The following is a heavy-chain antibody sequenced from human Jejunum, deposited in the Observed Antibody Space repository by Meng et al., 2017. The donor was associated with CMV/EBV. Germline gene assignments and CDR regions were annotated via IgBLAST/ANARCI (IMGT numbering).Heavy chain of an antibody. V-gene: IGHV3-48*03. CDR3: ARDKGYCSSTTCYGSWDY. Sequence: EMNWVRQAPGRGLEWISYISDRGSTIFYADSVKGRFTTSRDNAKNSLYLQMDSLRAEDTAVYYCARDKGYCSSTTCYGSWDYWGQGTLVTVSS. J-gene: IGHJ4*02. CDR2: ISDRGSTI. D-gene: IGHD2-2*01.